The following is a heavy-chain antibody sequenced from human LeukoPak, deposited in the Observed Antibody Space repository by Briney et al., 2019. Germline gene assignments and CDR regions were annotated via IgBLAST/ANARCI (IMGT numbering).Heavy chain of an antibody. J-gene: IGHJ4*02. CDR1: GFTLTYAW. V-gene: IGHV3-15*01. Sequence: GGSLRLSCAVSGFTLTYAWMTWVRQAPGKGLEWVALIKSKTDGGTTDYTAPVKDRFTISRDDSKNTLYLQMNSLKTEDTAVYYCTTVTSGRRYFDYWGQGTLVSVSS. CDR2: IKSKTDGGTT. CDR3: TTVTSGRRYFDY. D-gene: IGHD2-21*02.